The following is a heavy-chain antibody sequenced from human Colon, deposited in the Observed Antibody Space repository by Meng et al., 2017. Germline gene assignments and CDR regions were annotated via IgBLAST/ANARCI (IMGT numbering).Heavy chain of an antibody. CDR2: IHTSGST. Sequence: QVQREESGPGLGKPSDTLSLTCTGSGDSISSYYWSWIRQTAGKGLEWIGRIHTSGSTTYNPSLKSRVTMSVDTSKNQVSLKLTSVTAADTAVYYCARGGGCVNGVCGSLDYWGQGTLVTVSS. CDR1: GDSISSYY. V-gene: IGHV4-4*07. D-gene: IGHD2-8*01. CDR3: ARGGGCVNGVCGSLDY. J-gene: IGHJ4*02.